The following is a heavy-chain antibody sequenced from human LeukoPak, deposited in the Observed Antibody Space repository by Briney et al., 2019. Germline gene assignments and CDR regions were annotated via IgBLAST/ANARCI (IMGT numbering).Heavy chain of an antibody. J-gene: IGHJ4*02. V-gene: IGHV1-18*01. D-gene: IGHD3-9*01. CDR2: ISAYNGNT. CDR3: ATGPVDDILTGYPFGGFDY. CDR1: GYTFTSYG. Sequence: ASVKVSCKASGYTFTSYGISWVRQAPGQGLEWMGWISAYNGNTNYAQKLQGRVTMTTDTSTSTAYMELRSLRSDDKAVYYCATGPVDDILTGYPFGGFDYWGQGTLVTVSS.